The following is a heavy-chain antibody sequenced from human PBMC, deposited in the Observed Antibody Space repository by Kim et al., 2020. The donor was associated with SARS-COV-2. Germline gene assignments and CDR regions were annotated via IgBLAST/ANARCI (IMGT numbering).Heavy chain of an antibody. CDR1: GGSINSYY. V-gene: IGHV4-59*13. D-gene: IGHD2-15*01. CDR2: VHSRGTT. J-gene: IGHJ4*02. CDR3: AGFCGGGSCPDH. Sequence: SGTLSLTCAVSGGSINSYYWTWIRQPPGKGLEWIGNVHSRGTTNYNPSLKSRVTIAVDTSKNQVSLNVTSVTAADTAVYYCAGFCGGGSCPDHWGQGTLVTVSS.